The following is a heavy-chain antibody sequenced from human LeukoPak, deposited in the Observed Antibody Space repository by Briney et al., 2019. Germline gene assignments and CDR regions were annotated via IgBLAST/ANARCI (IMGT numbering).Heavy chain of an antibody. CDR2: IYYSGST. CDR3: ARAMVQGVMLGY. V-gene: IGHV4-59*01. J-gene: IGHJ4*02. D-gene: IGHD3-10*01. CDR1: GGSISSYY. Sequence: SETLSLTCTVSGGSISSYYWSWIRQPPGKGLEWIGYIYYSGSTNYNPSLKSRVTISVDTSKNHFSLKLSSVTAADTAVYYCARAMVQGVMLGYWGRGTLVTVSS.